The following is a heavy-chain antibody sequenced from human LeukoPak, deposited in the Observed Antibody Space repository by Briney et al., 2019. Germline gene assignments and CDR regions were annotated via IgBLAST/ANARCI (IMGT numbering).Heavy chain of an antibody. V-gene: IGHV3-11*04. CDR2: ISNTGDSI. D-gene: IGHD4-17*01. J-gene: IGHJ4*02. CDR3: ARGHTAVTRHFDF. Sequence: GGSLRLSCAASGFTFSDSYMTWIRQAPGKGLEWVSFISNTGDSIYYADSVKGRFTISRDDAKNLLYLDMNSLRAEDTAVYYCARGHTAVTRHFDFWGQGTLVTVSS. CDR1: GFTFSDSY.